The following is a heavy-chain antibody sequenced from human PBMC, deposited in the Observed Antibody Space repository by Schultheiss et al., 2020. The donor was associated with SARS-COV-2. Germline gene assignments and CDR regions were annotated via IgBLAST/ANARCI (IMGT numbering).Heavy chain of an antibody. Sequence: GGSLRLSCAASGFTFSSYEMNWVRQAPGKGLEWLSYISSSGSTIYYADSVKGRFTISRDNAKNSLYLQMNSLRAEDTAVYYCASYSSGWHYYYYYGMDVWGQGTTVTVSS. J-gene: IGHJ6*02. CDR1: GFTFSSYE. CDR3: ASYSSGWHYYYYYGMDV. V-gene: IGHV3-48*03. D-gene: IGHD6-19*01. CDR2: ISSSGSTI.